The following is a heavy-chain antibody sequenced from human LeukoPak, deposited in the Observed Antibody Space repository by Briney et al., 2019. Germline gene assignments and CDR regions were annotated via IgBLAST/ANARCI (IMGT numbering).Heavy chain of an antibody. CDR1: GFTFSDYY. CDR2: ISSSGSTI. V-gene: IGHV3-11*04. CDR3: ARDKVPMVRGVIPRWFDP. Sequence: PGGSLRLSCAASGFTFSDYYMSWIRQAPGKGLEWVSYISSSGSTIYYADSAKGRFTISRDNAKNSLYLQMNSLRAEDTAVYYCARDKVPMVRGVIPRWFDPWGQGTLVTVSS. J-gene: IGHJ5*02. D-gene: IGHD3-10*01.